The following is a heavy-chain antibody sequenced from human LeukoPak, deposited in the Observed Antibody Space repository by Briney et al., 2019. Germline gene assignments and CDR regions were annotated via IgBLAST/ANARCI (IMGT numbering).Heavy chain of an antibody. J-gene: IGHJ5*02. Sequence: SETLSLTCAVPGGSISSSNWWSWVRQPPGKGLEWIGETYHSGSTNYNPSLESRVTISVDKSKNQFSLKLSSVTAADTAVYYCARDRRAVVTANWYDPWGQGTLVTVSS. V-gene: IGHV4-4*02. CDR3: ARDRRAVVTANWYDP. D-gene: IGHD4-23*01. CDR1: GGSISSSNW. CDR2: TYHSGST.